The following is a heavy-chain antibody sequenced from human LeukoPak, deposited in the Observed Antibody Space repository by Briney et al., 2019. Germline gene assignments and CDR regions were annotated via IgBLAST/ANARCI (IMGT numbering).Heavy chain of an antibody. V-gene: IGHV1-69*05. D-gene: IGHD6-13*01. Sequence: SVKVSCKASGGTFSSYAISWVRQAPGQGLEWMGGIIPIFGTANYAQKFQGRVTITTDESTSTAYTELSSLRSEDTAVYYCASNPRSSSWRYYYYMDVWGKGTTVTVSS. J-gene: IGHJ6*03. CDR2: IIPIFGTA. CDR1: GGTFSSYA. CDR3: ASNPRSSSWRYYYYMDV.